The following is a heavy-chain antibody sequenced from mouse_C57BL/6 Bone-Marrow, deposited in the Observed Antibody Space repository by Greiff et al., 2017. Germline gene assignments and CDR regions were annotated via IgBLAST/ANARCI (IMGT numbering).Heavy chain of an antibody. CDR1: GYTFTDYY. J-gene: IGHJ4*01. Sequence: EVQLQQSGPELVKPGASVKISCKASGYTFTDYYMNWVKQSHGKSLEWIGDINPNNGGTSYNQKFKGKATLTVDKSSSTAYMDLRSLTSEDSAVYYCARKGTTVVATEYYYAMDYWGQGTSVTVSS. V-gene: IGHV1-26*01. D-gene: IGHD1-1*01. CDR2: INPNNGGT. CDR3: ARKGTTVVATEYYYAMDY.